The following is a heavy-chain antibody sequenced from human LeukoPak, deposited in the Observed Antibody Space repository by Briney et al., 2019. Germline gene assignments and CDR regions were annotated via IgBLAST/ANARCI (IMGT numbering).Heavy chain of an antibody. CDR3: ATETIGRHYDY. V-gene: IGHV3-21*03. CDR1: GFSFSSSG. Sequence: GGSLRLSCAASGFSFSSSGINWVRQAPGRGLEWVASIGSTGSDRYYADSVKGRFTISRDNAKNSLYLQINSLRVEDTAVYYCATETIGRHYDYWGQGTLLTVSS. D-gene: IGHD1-14*01. CDR2: IGSTGSDR. J-gene: IGHJ4*02.